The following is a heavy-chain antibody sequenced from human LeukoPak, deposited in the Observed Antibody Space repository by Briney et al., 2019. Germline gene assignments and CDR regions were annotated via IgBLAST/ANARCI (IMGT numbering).Heavy chain of an antibody. CDR2: IYYSGST. CDR1: GGSISHYS. V-gene: IGHV4-59*08. Sequence: ETLSLTCTVSGGSISHYSWSWIRQPPGKGLEWIGYIYYSGSTNYNPSLKSRVTISVDTSKNQFSLKLSSVTAAETAVYYCARSVSAAGTWFDPWGQGTLVSVSS. D-gene: IGHD6-13*01. J-gene: IGHJ5*02. CDR3: ARSVSAAGTWFDP.